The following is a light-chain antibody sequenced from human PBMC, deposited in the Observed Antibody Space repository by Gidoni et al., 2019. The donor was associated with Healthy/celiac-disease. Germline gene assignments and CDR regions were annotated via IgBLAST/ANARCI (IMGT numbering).Light chain of an antibody. CDR2: YAS. V-gene: IGKV1-39*01. CDR3: QQSYSTPPYT. J-gene: IGKJ2*01. Sequence: DIPFTQSPSSLSASVGDRLTITCRASQSISSNLNWYQQKPWKAPKLLIYYASSMQSGVPSRWIGSGAATDVILTISSMQPEDYSTYYCQQSYSTPPYTFGQGTKLEIK. CDR1: QSISSN.